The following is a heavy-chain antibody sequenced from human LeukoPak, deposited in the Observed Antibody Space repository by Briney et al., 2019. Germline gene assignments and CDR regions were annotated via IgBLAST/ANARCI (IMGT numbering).Heavy chain of an antibody. CDR3: ARDSRASGYYYYYGMDV. CDR2: VYYSGST. J-gene: IGHJ6*02. Sequence: SETLSLTCTVSGGSISDSNYCWTWLRHHPGKGLEWIGYVYYSGSTYQNPSLERRVTISVDTSKNQFSLNLSSVTAADTAVYFCARDSRASGYYYYYGMDVWGQGTTVTVSS. D-gene: IGHD1-26*01. CDR1: GGSISDSNYC. V-gene: IGHV4-31*03.